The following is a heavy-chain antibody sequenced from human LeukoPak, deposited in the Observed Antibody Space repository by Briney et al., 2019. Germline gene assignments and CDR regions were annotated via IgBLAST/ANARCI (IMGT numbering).Heavy chain of an antibody. Sequence: GGSLRLSCAASGFTFSSYAMSWVRQAPGKGLEWVSAISGSGGSTYYADSVKGRFTISRDNSKNTLYLQMNSLRAEDTAVYYCAKTRGPTYYYDSSGFDCWGQGTLVTVSS. CDR3: AKTRGPTYYYDSSGFDC. D-gene: IGHD3-22*01. J-gene: IGHJ4*02. CDR1: GFTFSSYA. CDR2: ISGSGGST. V-gene: IGHV3-23*01.